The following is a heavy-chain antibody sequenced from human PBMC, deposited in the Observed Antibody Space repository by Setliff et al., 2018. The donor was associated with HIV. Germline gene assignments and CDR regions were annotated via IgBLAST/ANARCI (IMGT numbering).Heavy chain of an antibody. D-gene: IGHD3-3*01. CDR1: GGSISGYY. J-gene: IGHJ4*02. CDR2: IYYSGST. CDR3: ARGVNFDY. V-gene: IGHV4-59*01. Sequence: SETLSLTCTVSGGSISGYYWSWIRQPPGKGLEWIAYIYYSGSTNYNPSLKSRVTISVDTSKNQFSLKLTSVTAADTAIYYCARGVNFDYWGQGTQVTVSS.